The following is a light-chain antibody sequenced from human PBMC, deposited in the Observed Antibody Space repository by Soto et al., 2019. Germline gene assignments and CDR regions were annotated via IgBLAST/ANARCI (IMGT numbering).Light chain of an antibody. J-gene: IGKJ2*01. CDR2: GAS. CDR1: QTIAGTY. CDR3: QQYGSSPYN. V-gene: IGKV3-20*01. Sequence: EIVLTQSPGTLSLSPGERATLSCRASQTIAGTYLAWYQQKPGQAPRLLLYGASSRATGIPDRFSGSGSGTDFTLTISRLEPKDFAGYYCQQYGSSPYNFGQGTKMEIK.